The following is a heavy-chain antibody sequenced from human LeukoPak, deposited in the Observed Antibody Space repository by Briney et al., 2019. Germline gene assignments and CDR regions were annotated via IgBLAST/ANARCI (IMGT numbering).Heavy chain of an antibody. CDR1: GFTFSSYA. CDR3: GTGWAIDF. D-gene: IGHD5-24*01. CDR2: ISYDGSNK. V-gene: IGHV3-30-3*01. J-gene: IGHJ4*02. Sequence: GGSLRFSCAASGFTFSSYAMHWVRQAPGKGLEWVAVISYDGSNKYYADSVKGRFTISRDNSKNTLYLQMNSLRAEDTAVYYCGTGWAIDFWGQGTLVTVSS.